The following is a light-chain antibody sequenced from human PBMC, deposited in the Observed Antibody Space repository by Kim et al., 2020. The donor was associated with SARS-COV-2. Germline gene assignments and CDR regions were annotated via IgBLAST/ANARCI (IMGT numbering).Light chain of an antibody. J-gene: IGKJ1*01. V-gene: IGKV3-11*01. Sequence: EVVLTQSPATLSLSPGERATLSCRASQSISLSLSWYQHRPGQAPRLLVYDASNRATDIPARFSGSGSGTDFTLTISSLEPEDFALYYCQQRGDWPPTFGQGTKVDI. CDR3: QQRGDWPPT. CDR2: DAS. CDR1: QSISLS.